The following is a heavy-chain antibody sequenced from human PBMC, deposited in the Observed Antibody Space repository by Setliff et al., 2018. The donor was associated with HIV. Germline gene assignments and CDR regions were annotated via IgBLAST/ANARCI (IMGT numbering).Heavy chain of an antibody. CDR3: ARGMDYYDTSGYYQYYFDY. V-gene: IGHV1-2*04. Sequence: SVKVSCKASGYSFTDYYIHWVRQAPGQGLEWMGWINPKSDGTNYAQKFQGWITMTRDTSISTAYMELSRLRSDDTAVYYCARGMDYYDTSGYYQYYFDYWGQGTLVTVS. CDR2: INPKSDGT. D-gene: IGHD3-22*01. J-gene: IGHJ4*02. CDR1: GYSFTDYY.